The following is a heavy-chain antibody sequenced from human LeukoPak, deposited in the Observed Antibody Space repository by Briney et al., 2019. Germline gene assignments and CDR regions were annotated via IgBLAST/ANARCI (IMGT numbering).Heavy chain of an antibody. D-gene: IGHD2-15*01. V-gene: IGHV3-30*04. Sequence: GRALTLSCAASGFAFRTYSMHWVRQAPATGLELLAVITYDGKVQQYADSVKCQFTVSTDNSNKTLYLQMISLRPEDTAFYYCAREERVGAAYYLDAWGRGTLVTVSS. CDR3: AREERVGAAYYLDA. J-gene: IGHJ4*02. CDR2: ITYDGKVQ. CDR1: GFAFRTYS.